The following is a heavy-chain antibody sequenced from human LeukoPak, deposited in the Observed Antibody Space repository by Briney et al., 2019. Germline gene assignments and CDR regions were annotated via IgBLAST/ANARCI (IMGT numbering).Heavy chain of an antibody. J-gene: IGHJ4*02. CDR2: ISGSGGST. CDR1: GFTISSYA. CDR3: AKDGRNLIMTTGTTSDY. D-gene: IGHD4-11*01. V-gene: IGHV3-23*01. Sequence: GGSLRLSCAASGFTISSYAMSWVRQAPGKGLEGVSAISGSGGSTYYADSVKGRFTISRDNSNNTLYLQMNSLRVEDTAIYYCAKDGRNLIMTTGTTSDYWGQGTLVTVSS.